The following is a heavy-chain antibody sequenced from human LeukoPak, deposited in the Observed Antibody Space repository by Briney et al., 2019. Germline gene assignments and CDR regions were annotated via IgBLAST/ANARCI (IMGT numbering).Heavy chain of an antibody. CDR2: ISSSGSYK. Sequence: GGSLRLSCTTSGFTFRSSSFNWVRQVPGKGLEWVASISSSGSYKYYADSVDGRFTISRDNAKDSLFLQMDSLRVEDTAVYFCTRELGNGDTYANVPLGHWGQGTLVTVSS. J-gene: IGHJ4*02. CDR3: TRELGNGDTYANVPLGH. D-gene: IGHD5-18*01. CDR1: GFTFRSSS. V-gene: IGHV3-21*01.